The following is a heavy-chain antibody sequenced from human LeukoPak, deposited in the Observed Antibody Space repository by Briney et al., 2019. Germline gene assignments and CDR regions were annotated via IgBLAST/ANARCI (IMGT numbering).Heavy chain of an antibody. CDR2: INPNSGGT. D-gene: IGHD3-3*01. CDR1: GYTFTGYY. Sequence: ASVKVSCKASGYTFTGYYMHWVRQAPGQGLEWMGRINPNSGGTNYAQKFQGRATMTRDTSISTAYMELSRLRSDDTAVYYCARGAKFGNLVDYWGQGTLVTVSS. J-gene: IGHJ4*02. V-gene: IGHV1-2*06. CDR3: ARGAKFGNLVDY.